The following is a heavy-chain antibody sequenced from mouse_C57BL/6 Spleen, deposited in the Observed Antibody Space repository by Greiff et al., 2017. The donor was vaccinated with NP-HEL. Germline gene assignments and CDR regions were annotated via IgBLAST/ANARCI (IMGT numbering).Heavy chain of an antibody. CDR2: ISSGGDYI. J-gene: IGHJ2*01. V-gene: IGHV5-9-1*02. CDR3: TRDGDYGNYDY. Sequence: EVKVVESGEGLVKPGGSLKLSCAASGFTFSSYAMSWVRQTPEKRLEWVAYISSGGDYIYYADTVKGRFTISRDNARNTLYLQMSSLKSEDTAMYYCTRDGDYGNYDYWGQGTTLTVSS. D-gene: IGHD2-1*01. CDR1: GFTFSSYA.